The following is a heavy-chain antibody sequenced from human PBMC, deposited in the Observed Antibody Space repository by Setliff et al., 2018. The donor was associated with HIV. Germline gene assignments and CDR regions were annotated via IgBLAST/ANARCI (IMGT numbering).Heavy chain of an antibody. J-gene: IGHJ2*01. CDR1: GFTFGDHS. CDR2: ITAGGGST. V-gene: IGHV3-11*01. CDR3: ARDPDTTSKVDL. D-gene: IGHD1-26*01. Sequence: GGSLRLSCTASGFTFGDHSMTWIRQAPEKGLEWVSYITAGGGSTFYADSVKGRFTISRGNADNSLFLQMNSLNADDTAVYYCARDPDTTSKVDLWGRGTLVTVSS.